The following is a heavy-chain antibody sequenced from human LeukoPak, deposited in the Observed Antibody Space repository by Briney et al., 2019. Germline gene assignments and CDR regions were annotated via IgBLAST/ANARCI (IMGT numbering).Heavy chain of an antibody. D-gene: IGHD3-10*01. CDR1: GFTFSSNS. CDR3: TKWSGFGDD. Sequence: GGSLRLSCAASGFTFSSNSMTWVRQTPGKGLEWVSGISGSGDSTFYTDSVKGRFTISRDNSRNTLYLQMSSLRPEDTAVYYCTKWSGFGDDWGQGTLVTVSS. V-gene: IGHV3-23*01. CDR2: ISGSGDST. J-gene: IGHJ4*02.